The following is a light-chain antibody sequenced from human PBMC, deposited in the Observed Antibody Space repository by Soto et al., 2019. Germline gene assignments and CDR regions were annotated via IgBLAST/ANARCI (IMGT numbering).Light chain of an antibody. V-gene: IGKV3-15*01. CDR3: QQYDNWPPYT. CDR2: SAS. CDR1: QGVSRK. Sequence: EIVMTQSPATLSVAPGERVTLSCRASQGVSRKLAWYQQKPGQAPRLLIYSASIRATGIPARFSGSGSGTDFTLTISSLQSEDVAVYYCQQYDNWPPYTFGQGTKVEI. J-gene: IGKJ2*01.